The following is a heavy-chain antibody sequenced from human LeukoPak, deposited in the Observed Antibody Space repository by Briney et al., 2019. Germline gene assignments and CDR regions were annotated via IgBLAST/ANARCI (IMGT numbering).Heavy chain of an antibody. V-gene: IGHV3-23*01. CDR3: AKGPRGTLDVGYDY. J-gene: IGHJ4*02. CDR2: ISGSGGST. CDR1: GFTFSSYA. D-gene: IGHD1-1*01. Sequence: GGSLRLSCVASGFTFSSYAMSWVRQAPGKGLEWVSAISGSGGSTYYADSVKGRFTISRDNSKNTLYLQMNSLRAEDTAVYYCAKGPRGTLDVGYDYWGQGTLVTVSS.